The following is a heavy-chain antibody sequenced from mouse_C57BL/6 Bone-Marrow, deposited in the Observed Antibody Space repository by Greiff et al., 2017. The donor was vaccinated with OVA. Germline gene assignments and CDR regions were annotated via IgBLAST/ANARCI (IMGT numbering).Heavy chain of an antibody. CDR3: ARRGKGGDYFDY. CDR2: FDPSDSET. D-gene: IGHD1-1*01. CDR1: GYTFTSYW. J-gene: IGHJ2*01. V-gene: IGHV1-52*01. Sequence: QVQLKQSGAELVRPGSSVKLSCTASGYTFTSYWLLWVKQRPIQGLEWIGPFDPSDSETHYNQKFKDKATMTVDNSSSKAYMQLSSLTAEDAAVYDGARRGKGGDYFDYWGQGTTLTVSS.